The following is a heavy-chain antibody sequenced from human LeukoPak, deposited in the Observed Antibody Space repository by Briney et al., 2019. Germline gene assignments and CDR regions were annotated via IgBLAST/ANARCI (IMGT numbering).Heavy chain of an antibody. V-gene: IGHV4-39*01. CDR3: ASYDFWSGYEGEEDAFDI. D-gene: IGHD3-3*01. J-gene: IGHJ3*02. CDR1: GGSISSSSYY. Sequence: SETLSLTCTVSGGSISSSSYYWGWIRQPPGKGLEWIGSIYYSGSTYYNPSLKSRVTISVDTSKNQFSLKLGSVTAADTAVYYCASYDFWSGYEGEEDAFDIWGQGTMVTVSS. CDR2: IYYSGST.